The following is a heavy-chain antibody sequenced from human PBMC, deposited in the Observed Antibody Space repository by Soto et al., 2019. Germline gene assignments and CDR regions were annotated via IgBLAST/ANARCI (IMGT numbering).Heavy chain of an antibody. CDR3: AKDRRLYYDSSGTDY. J-gene: IGHJ4*02. V-gene: IGHV3-30*18. D-gene: IGHD3-22*01. Sequence: QVQLVESGGGVVQPGRSLRLSCAASGFTFSSYGMHWVRQAPGKGLEWVAVISYDGSNKYYADSVKGRFTISRDNSKNTLYLQMNSLRDEDTAVYYCAKDRRLYYDSSGTDYWGQGTLVTVSS. CDR1: GFTFSSYG. CDR2: ISYDGSNK.